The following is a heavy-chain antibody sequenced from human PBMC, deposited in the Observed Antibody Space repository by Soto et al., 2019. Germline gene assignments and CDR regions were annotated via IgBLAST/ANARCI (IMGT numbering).Heavy chain of an antibody. D-gene: IGHD2-2*01. Sequence: PSETLSLTCSVSGGSISSYYWSWIRQPPGKGLEWIGYIYYSGNTIYNPSLKSRVTMSVDTSRNQFFLKLTSVTAADTAVYYCAREVPDDIHWVDPWGQGTLVTVSS. CDR3: AREVPDDIHWVDP. CDR2: IYYSGNT. J-gene: IGHJ5*02. CDR1: GGSISSYY. V-gene: IGHV4-59*12.